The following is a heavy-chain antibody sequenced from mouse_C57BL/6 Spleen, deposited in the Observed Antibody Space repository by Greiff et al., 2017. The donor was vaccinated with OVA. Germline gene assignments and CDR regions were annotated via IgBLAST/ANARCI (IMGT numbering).Heavy chain of an antibody. CDR3: AREGSWFAY. CDR1: GFTFSSYA. Sequence: EVKLVESGGGLVKPGGSLTLSCAASGFTFSSYAMSWVRQTPGQRLEWVATIRDGGSYTYSPDNVKGRFTISRDNAKNNLYLQMSHLKSEDTAMYYCAREGSWFAYWGQGTLVTVSA. V-gene: IGHV5-4*01. CDR2: IRDGGSYT. J-gene: IGHJ3*01.